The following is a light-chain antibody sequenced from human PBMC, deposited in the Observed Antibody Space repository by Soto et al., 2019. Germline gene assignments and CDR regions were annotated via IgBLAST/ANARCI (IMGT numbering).Light chain of an antibody. CDR1: QSLLHSDGKTY. CDR3: MQSMYLPWT. CDR2: EVS. Sequence: DVVMTQTPLSLSVTPGQPASISCKSSQSLLHSDGKTYLYWYVQKPGQPPQLLMYEVSNRFSGVPDRFSGRGSGTDFTLKISRVEAEDIGIYYCMQSMYLPWTFGQGTKVEIK. V-gene: IGKV2D-29*01. J-gene: IGKJ1*01.